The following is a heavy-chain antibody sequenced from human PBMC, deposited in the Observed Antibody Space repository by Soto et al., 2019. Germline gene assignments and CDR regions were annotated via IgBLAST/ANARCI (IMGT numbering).Heavy chain of an antibody. CDR2: MNANNGNT. Sequence: ASVKVSCKASGYTFTSYGISWVRQAPGQGLEWMGWMNANNGNTGYAQKFQGRVTMTKNTSISTAYMELSSLRSEDTAVYYCARGLPCSSCYNFWGQGTLVTVSS. J-gene: IGHJ4*02. V-gene: IGHV1-8*02. D-gene: IGHD2-2*02. CDR3: ARGLPCSSCYNF. CDR1: GYTFTSYG.